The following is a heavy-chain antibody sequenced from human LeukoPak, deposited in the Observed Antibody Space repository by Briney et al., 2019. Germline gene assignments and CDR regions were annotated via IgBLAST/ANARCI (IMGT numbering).Heavy chain of an antibody. CDR2: ISSSGGST. D-gene: IGHD2-15*01. CDR1: GFTFSSYA. CDR3: ARADGYCSGGSCYYYYGMDV. J-gene: IGHJ6*02. Sequence: PGGSLRLSCAASGFTFSSYAMHWVRQAPGKGQEYVSAISSSGGSTYYANSVKGRFTISRDNSKNTLYLQMGSLRAEDMAVYYCARADGYCSGGSCYYYYGMDVWGQGTTVTVSS. V-gene: IGHV3-64*01.